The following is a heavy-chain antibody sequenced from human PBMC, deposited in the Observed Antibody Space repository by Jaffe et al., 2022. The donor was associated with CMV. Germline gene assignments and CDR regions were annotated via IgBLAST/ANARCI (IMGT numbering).Heavy chain of an antibody. CDR2: ISGSGGST. J-gene: IGHJ5*02. V-gene: IGHV3-23*04. CDR3: AKTSYDFWSGLVWGRGWFDP. D-gene: IGHD3-3*01. Sequence: EVQLVESGGGLVQPGGSLRLSCAASGFTFSSYAMSWVRQAPGKGLEWVSAISGSGGSTYYADSVKGRFTISRDNSKNTLYLQMNSLRAEDTAVYYCAKTSYDFWSGLVWGRGWFDPWGQGTLVTVSS. CDR1: GFTFSSYA.